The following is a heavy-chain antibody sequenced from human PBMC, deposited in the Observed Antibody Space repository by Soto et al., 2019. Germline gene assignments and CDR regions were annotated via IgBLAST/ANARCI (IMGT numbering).Heavy chain of an antibody. D-gene: IGHD5-18*01. V-gene: IGHV1-69-2*01. J-gene: IGHJ3*02. CDR1: GYTFTDYY. CDR2: VDPEDGET. Sequence: EVQLVQSGAEVKKPGATVKISCKVSGYTFTDYYMHWVQQAPGKGLEWMGLVDPEDGETIYAEKFQGRVTITADTSTDTAYMELSSLRSEDTAVYYCATGASKSRYGYVGAFDIGGQGTMVTVSS. CDR3: ATGASKSRYGYVGAFDI.